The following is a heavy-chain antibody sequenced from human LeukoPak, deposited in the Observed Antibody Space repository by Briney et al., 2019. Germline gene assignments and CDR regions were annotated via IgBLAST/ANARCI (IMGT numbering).Heavy chain of an antibody. CDR3: ARGWKYTSGYRVTELGSGYSDY. Sequence: KPSETLSLTCTVSGVSISSYYWSWIRQPAGKGLEWIGRIYTSGSTNCNPSLKSRVTMSVDTSKNQFSLKLSSVTAADTAVYYCARGWKYTSGYRVTELGSGYSDYWGQGTLVTVSS. V-gene: IGHV4-4*07. D-gene: IGHD3-9*01. CDR2: IYTSGST. CDR1: GVSISSYY. J-gene: IGHJ4*02.